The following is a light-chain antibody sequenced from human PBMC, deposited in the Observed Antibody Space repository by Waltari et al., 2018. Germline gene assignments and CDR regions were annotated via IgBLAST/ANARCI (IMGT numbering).Light chain of an antibody. CDR3: QSVDSSATYVI. V-gene: IGLV3-25*03. J-gene: IGLJ2*01. CDR1: ALPKQS. Sequence: SYDLTQPPSVSVSPGQTARITRSGDALPKQSGYWYQPKSGQAPVLIIFKDKERPSGIPERFSGSSSGTTVTLTISGVQAEDEADYYCQSVDSSATYVIFGGGTKLTVL. CDR2: KDK.